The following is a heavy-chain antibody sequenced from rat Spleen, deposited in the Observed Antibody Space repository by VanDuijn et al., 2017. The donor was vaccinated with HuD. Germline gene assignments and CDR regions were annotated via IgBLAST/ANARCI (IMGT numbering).Heavy chain of an antibody. J-gene: IGHJ1*01. D-gene: IGHD1-6*01. CDR3: ARIMYTTDYYYWYFDF. Sequence: EVQLVESGGGLVQPGRSLKLSCAASGFTFSNYGMAWVRQAPTKGLEWVATISYDGSSTYYRDSVKGRFTISRDNAKSTLYLQIDSLRSEDTATYYCARIMYTTDYYYWYFDFWGPGTMVTVSS. CDR1: GFTFSNYG. V-gene: IGHV5-29*01. CDR2: ISYDGSST.